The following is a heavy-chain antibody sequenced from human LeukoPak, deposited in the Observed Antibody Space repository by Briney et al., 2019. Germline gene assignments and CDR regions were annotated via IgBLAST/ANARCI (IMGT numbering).Heavy chain of an antibody. V-gene: IGHV3-7*03. D-gene: IGHD3-22*01. CDR3: ARDKEYYYDSSGYYYYHWFDP. CDR1: AFTFSSYW. CDR2: IKEDGSEI. J-gene: IGHJ5*02. Sequence: GGSLRLSCEASAFTFSSYWMSWVRQAPGKGLEWVANIKEDGSEINYVDSVKGRFTISRDNAKNSLFLQMNSLRAEDTAVYYCARDKEYYYDSSGYYYYHWFDPWGQGTLVTVSS.